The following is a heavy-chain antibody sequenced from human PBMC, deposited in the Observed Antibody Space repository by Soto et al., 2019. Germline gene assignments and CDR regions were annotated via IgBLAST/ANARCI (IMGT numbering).Heavy chain of an antibody. V-gene: IGHV3-66*04. Sequence: GGSLRLSCAACGFTVSSNYMSWVRQAPGKGLEWVSVIYSGGSTYYADSVKGRFTISRDNSKNTLYLQMNSLRAEDTAVYYCARPQAILRGDAFDIWGQGTMVTVSS. CDR1: GFTVSSNY. CDR3: ARPQAILRGDAFDI. CDR2: IYSGGST. D-gene: IGHD3-3*02. J-gene: IGHJ3*02.